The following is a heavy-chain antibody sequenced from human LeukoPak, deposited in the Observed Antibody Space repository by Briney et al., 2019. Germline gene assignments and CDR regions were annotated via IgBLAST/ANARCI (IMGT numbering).Heavy chain of an antibody. CDR1: GGSISSYY. V-gene: IGHV4-59*08. Sequence: SETLSLTCTVSGGSISSYYWSWIRQPPGKRLERIGYIFYSGSTNYNPSLESRITISMDTSKNQFSLRLSSVTAADTAVYYCARLYHVSSAYFLDYWGQGTLVTVSS. J-gene: IGHJ4*02. CDR3: ARLYHVSSAYFLDY. CDR2: IFYSGST. D-gene: IGHD3-22*01.